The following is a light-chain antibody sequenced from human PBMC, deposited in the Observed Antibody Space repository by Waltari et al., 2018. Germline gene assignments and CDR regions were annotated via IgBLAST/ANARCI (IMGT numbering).Light chain of an antibody. CDR3: GTWDSSLRGGV. V-gene: IGLV1-51*01. CDR1: SPNLGHNY. Sequence: QSVLTQPPSVSAAPGQKVTIPCSGSSPNLGHNYVAWYQPFPGTAPKPLIYDNNKRPSGIPDRFSGSKSGTSATLGITGLQTGDEADYYCGTWDSSLRGGVFGGGTKLTVL. J-gene: IGLJ2*01. CDR2: DNN.